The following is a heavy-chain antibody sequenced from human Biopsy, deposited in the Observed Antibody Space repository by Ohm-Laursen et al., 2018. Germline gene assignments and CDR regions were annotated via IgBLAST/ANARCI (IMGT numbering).Heavy chain of an antibody. V-gene: IGHV3-11*01. CDR3: ARSVGIMAAPIDY. CDR1: GFIFSDYY. Sequence: SLRLSCAAFGFIFSDYYMSWIRQAPGKGLEWVSNINSVGTIYYADSVRGRFTISRDNAKNSLYLQMNSLRVEDTAVYYCARSVGIMAAPIDYWGQGTLVTVSS. J-gene: IGHJ4*02. CDR2: INSVGTI. D-gene: IGHD3-16*01.